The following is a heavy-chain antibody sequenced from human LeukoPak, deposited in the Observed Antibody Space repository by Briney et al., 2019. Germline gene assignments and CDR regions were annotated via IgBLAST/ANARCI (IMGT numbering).Heavy chain of an antibody. D-gene: IGHD3-22*01. V-gene: IGHV3-74*01. CDR2: INSDGSST. Sequence: GGSLRLSCAASGFTFSSYWMHWVRQAPGKGLVWVSRINSDGSSTSYADSVKGRFTISRDNAKNTLYLQMNSLRAEDTAVYYCARDSGDSSGYYYGDDAFDIWGQGTMVTASS. CDR1: GFTFSSYW. CDR3: ARDSGDSSGYYYGDDAFDI. J-gene: IGHJ3*02.